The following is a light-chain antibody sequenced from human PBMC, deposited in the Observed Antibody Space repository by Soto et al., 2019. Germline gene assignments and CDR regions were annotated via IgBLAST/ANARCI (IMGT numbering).Light chain of an antibody. CDR1: QTISSW. Sequence: DIQMTQSPSTLSASVGDRVTITCRASQTISSWLAWYQQKPGKAPKLLIYKASSLESGAPSRFSSSGSGRECTLTISSLQPDDFATYYCQQYNTYSKTFGQGTKVEIK. V-gene: IGKV1-5*03. J-gene: IGKJ1*01. CDR2: KAS. CDR3: QQYNTYSKT.